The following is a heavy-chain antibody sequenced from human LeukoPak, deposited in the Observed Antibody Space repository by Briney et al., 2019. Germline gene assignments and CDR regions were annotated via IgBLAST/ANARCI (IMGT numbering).Heavy chain of an antibody. V-gene: IGHV1-69*04. J-gene: IGHJ4*02. CDR1: GYTFTGYY. Sequence: GASVKVSCKASGYTFTGYYMHWVRQAPGQGLEWMGRIIPILGIANYAQKFQGRVTITADKSTSTAYMELRSLRSDDTAVYYCARDGSDYGGNSFDYWGQGTLVTVSS. CDR2: IIPILGIA. CDR3: ARDGSDYGGNSFDY. D-gene: IGHD4-23*01.